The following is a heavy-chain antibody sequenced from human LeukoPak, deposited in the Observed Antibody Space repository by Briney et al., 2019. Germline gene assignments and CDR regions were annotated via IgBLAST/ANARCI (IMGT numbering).Heavy chain of an antibody. V-gene: IGHV3-7*01. D-gene: IGHD6-13*01. Sequence: GGSLRLSCAASGFTFSSYWMSWVRQAPGKGLEWVANMKYDGSEKDYVDSVKGRFTISRDNAKNSLYLQMNSLRAEDTAVYYCARDIAAAGLFFDYWGQGTLLTVSS. CDR2: MKYDGSEK. J-gene: IGHJ4*02. CDR3: ARDIAAAGLFFDY. CDR1: GFTFSSYW.